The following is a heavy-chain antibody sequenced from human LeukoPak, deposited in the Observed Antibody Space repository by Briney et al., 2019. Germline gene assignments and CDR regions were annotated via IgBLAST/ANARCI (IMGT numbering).Heavy chain of an antibody. D-gene: IGHD5-12*01. CDR3: AAEHSGYVNWFDP. Sequence: ASVKVSCKASGYTFTGYYMHWVRQAPGQGLEWMGWINPNSGGTNYAQKFQGRVTMTRDTSISTAYMELSRLRSDDTAVYYCAAEHSGYVNWFDPWGQGTLVTVSS. CDR1: GYTFTGYY. CDR2: INPNSGGT. V-gene: IGHV1-2*02. J-gene: IGHJ5*02.